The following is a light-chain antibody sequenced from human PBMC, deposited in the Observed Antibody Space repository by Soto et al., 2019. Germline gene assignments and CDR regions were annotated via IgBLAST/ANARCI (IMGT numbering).Light chain of an antibody. CDR3: LQHSTYPLT. V-gene: IGKV1-17*01. J-gene: IGKJ1*01. Sequence: DIQMTQFPSSLYASVGDRVSITCQASQGIRKDLGWYQQKPGKAPKRLIYAASSLQSGVPSRFSGSGSGTEFTLAISSLQPEDSPTFYCLQHSTYPLTFGQGTKVEIK. CDR2: AAS. CDR1: QGIRKD.